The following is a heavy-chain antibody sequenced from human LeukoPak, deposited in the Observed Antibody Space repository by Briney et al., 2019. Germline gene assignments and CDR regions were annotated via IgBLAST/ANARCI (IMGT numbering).Heavy chain of an antibody. Sequence: GGSLRLSCAASGFTFSTYSMNWVRQAPGKGLEWVSSISSGSSYKYYADSVKGRFTISRDNAKNSMYLQMNSPRAEDTAVYYCARSNCSGGTCYSFGFDYWGQGTLVAVSS. V-gene: IGHV3-21*01. D-gene: IGHD2-15*01. CDR2: ISSGSSYK. CDR3: ARSNCSGGTCYSFGFDY. CDR1: GFTFSTYS. J-gene: IGHJ4*02.